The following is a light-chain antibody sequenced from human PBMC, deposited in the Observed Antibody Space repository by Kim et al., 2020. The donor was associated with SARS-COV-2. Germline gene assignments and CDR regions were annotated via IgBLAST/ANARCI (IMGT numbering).Light chain of an antibody. J-gene: IGLJ1*01. CDR2: DVS. CDR1: SSDVGGYNY. V-gene: IGLV2-14*01. CDR3: SSYTSSPDHV. Sequence: QSALTQPASVSGSPGQSITISCTGTSSDVGGYNYVSWYQQHPGKAPKLMIYDVSKRPSGVSNRFSGSKSGNTASLTISGLQAEDEADYYCSSYTSSPDHVIGTGTKVTVL.